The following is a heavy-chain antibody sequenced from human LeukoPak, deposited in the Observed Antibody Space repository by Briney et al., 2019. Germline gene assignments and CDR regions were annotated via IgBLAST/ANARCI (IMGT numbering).Heavy chain of an antibody. D-gene: IGHD6-19*01. CDR2: IKEDGSEK. V-gene: IGHV3-7*01. Sequence: GGSLRLSCAASGFTFSNYWMSWVRHPPGKGLEWVANIKEDGSEKYYVDSVKGRFTISRDNAKNSLYLQMNSLGAEDTAVYYCARADSSGRIFDYWGQGTLVIVSS. J-gene: IGHJ4*02. CDR3: ARADSSGRIFDY. CDR1: GFTFSNYW.